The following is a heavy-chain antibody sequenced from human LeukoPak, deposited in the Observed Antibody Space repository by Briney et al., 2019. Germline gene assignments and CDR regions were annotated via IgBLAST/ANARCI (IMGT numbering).Heavy chain of an antibody. V-gene: IGHV3-72*01. Sequence: PGGSLRLSCTASTLILSDPIVDWVRQAPGKELEWVGRSRTKRQSYTTEFAASVQGRFTLSRDDSKNSLDLQMNSLKTEDTAVYFCTKDGAKDGNTAFNIWGQGTMVTVSS. CDR2: SRTKRQSYTT. CDR1: TLILSDPI. J-gene: IGHJ3*02. CDR3: TKDGAKDGNTAFNI. D-gene: IGHD2/OR15-2a*01.